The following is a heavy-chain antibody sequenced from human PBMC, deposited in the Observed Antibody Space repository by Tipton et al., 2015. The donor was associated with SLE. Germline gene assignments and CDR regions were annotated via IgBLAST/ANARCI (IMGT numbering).Heavy chain of an antibody. CDR1: GGSISSSSYY. J-gene: IGHJ3*02. V-gene: IGHV4-39*01. CDR2: IYYSGST. D-gene: IGHD3-22*01. Sequence: TLSLTCTVSGGSISSSSYYWGWIRQPPGKGLEWIGSIYYSGSTYYNPSLKSRVTISVDTSKNQFSLKLSSVTAADTAVYYCARTYYYDSSGYPLPADAFDIWGQGTMVTVSS. CDR3: ARTYYYDSSGYPLPADAFDI.